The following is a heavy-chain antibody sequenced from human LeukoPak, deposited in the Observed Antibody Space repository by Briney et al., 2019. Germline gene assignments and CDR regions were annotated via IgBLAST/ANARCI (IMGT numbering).Heavy chain of an antibody. CDR3: ARGLLEFLNYDFWSGYSGAHWFDP. J-gene: IGHJ5*02. CDR1: GYSISSGYY. CDR2: IYHSGST. D-gene: IGHD3-3*01. Sequence: SETLSLTCTVSGYSISSGYYWGWIRQPPGKGLEWIGSIYHSGSTYYNPSLKSRVTISVDTSKNQFSLKLSSVTAADTAVYYCARGLLEFLNYDFWSGYSGAHWFDPWGQGTLVTVSS. V-gene: IGHV4-38-2*02.